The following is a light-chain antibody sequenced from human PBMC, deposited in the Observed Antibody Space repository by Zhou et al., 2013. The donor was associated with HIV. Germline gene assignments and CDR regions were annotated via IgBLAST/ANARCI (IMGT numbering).Light chain of an antibody. V-gene: IGKV3-20*01. Sequence: EIVLTQSPGTLSLSPGERATLSCRASQSVGTYLAWYQQKPGQAPRLLIYDASNRVTGIPARFSGSGSGTDFTLTISRLEPEDLAVYYCQQYGSSPITFGQGTRLEIK. J-gene: IGKJ5*01. CDR1: QSVGTY. CDR2: DAS. CDR3: QQYGSSPIT.